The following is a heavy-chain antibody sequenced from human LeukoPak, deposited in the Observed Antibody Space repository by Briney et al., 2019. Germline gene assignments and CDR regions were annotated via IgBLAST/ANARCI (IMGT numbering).Heavy chain of an antibody. Sequence: QTGGSLRLSCAASGFTFSSYSMNWVRQAPGKGLEWVSYISSSSSTIYYADSVKGRFTISRDNAKNSLYLQMNSLRAEDTAVYYCARETTIVRFDYWGQGTLVTVSS. D-gene: IGHD2/OR15-2a*01. CDR1: GFTFSSYS. V-gene: IGHV3-48*01. CDR3: ARETTIVRFDY. J-gene: IGHJ4*02. CDR2: ISSSSSTI.